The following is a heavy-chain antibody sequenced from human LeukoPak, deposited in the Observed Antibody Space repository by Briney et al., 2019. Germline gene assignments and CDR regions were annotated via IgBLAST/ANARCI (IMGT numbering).Heavy chain of an antibody. CDR2: INHSGST. D-gene: IGHD3-16*02. V-gene: IGHV4-34*01. J-gene: IGHJ5*02. Sequence: SETLSLTCAVYGGSFSGYYWSWIRQPPGKGLEWIGEINHSGSTNYNPSLKSRVTISVDTSKNQFSLKLSSVTAADTAVYYCAREKGRPYDYVWGSYRYGSDRNWFDPRGQGTLVTVSS. CDR3: AREKGRPYDYVWGSYRYGSDRNWFDP. CDR1: GGSFSGYY.